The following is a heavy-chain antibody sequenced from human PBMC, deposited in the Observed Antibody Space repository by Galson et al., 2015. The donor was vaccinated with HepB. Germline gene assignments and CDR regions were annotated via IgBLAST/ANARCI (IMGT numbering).Heavy chain of an antibody. V-gene: IGHV3-30*14. D-gene: IGHD3-3*01. CDR1: GFSFSNYA. CDR2: ISYDGSNK. J-gene: IGHJ3*02. CDR3: VKGTRRSEKQFWSGLWI. Sequence: SLRLSCAASGFSFSNYAMDWVRQAPGKGLEWVAIISYDGSNKYYADSVKGRFTISRDNSKNTLYLQMSSLRAEDTAVYYCVKGTRRSEKQFWSGLWIWGQGTMVTVSS.